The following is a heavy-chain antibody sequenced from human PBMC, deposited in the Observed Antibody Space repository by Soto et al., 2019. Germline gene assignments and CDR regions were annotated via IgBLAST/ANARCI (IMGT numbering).Heavy chain of an antibody. Sequence: QVQLVQSGAEVKKPGSSVKVSCKASGGTFSSYTISWVRQAPGQGLEYMGRIIPILGIANYAQKFQGRVTSTADKSTSTAYMELSSLRSEDTAVYYCARTPGATGYWGQGTLVTVSS. D-gene: IGHD1-26*01. CDR2: IIPILGIA. CDR3: ARTPGATGY. V-gene: IGHV1-69*02. J-gene: IGHJ4*02. CDR1: GGTFSSYT.